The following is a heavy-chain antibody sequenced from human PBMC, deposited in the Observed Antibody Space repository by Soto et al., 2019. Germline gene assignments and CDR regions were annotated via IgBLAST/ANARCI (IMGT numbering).Heavy chain of an antibody. J-gene: IGHJ4*02. D-gene: IGHD4-17*01. CDR2: IKQDGSEK. CDR3: ARESLLRNYGEITYYFDY. V-gene: IGHV3-7*01. CDR1: GFTFSSYW. Sequence: EVQLVESGGGLVQPGGSLRLSCAASGFTFSSYWMSWVRQAPGKGLEWVANIKQDGSEKYYVDSVKGRFTISRDNAKNSLYLQTNSLRAEDTAVYYCARESLLRNYGEITYYFDYWGQGTLVTVSS.